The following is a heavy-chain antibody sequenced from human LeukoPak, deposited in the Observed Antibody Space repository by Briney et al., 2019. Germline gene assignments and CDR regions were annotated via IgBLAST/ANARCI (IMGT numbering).Heavy chain of an antibody. CDR3: AKDRVAVAGNYFDY. CDR1: GFTFSSYA. CDR2: ISDSGGST. D-gene: IGHD6-19*01. Sequence: AGGSLRLSCAASGFTFSSYAMSWVRQAPGKGLEWVSAISDSGGSTYYADSVKGRFTISRDNSKNTLYLQMNSLRAEDTAIYYCAKDRVAVAGNYFDYWGQGTLVTVSS. J-gene: IGHJ4*02. V-gene: IGHV3-23*01.